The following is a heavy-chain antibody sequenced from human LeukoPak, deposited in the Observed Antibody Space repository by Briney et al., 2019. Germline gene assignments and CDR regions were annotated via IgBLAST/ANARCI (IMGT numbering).Heavy chain of an antibody. Sequence: ASVNVSCKASGYTFTGYYMHWVRQAPGQGLEWMGWINPNSGGTNYAQNFQGRVTMTRDTSLRTVYMELSRLRSDDTAVYYCANTYALGNYYKGGFDPWGQGTLVTVSS. J-gene: IGHJ5*02. D-gene: IGHD3-10*01. CDR2: INPNSGGT. CDR3: ANTYALGNYYKGGFDP. CDR1: GYTFTGYY. V-gene: IGHV1-2*02.